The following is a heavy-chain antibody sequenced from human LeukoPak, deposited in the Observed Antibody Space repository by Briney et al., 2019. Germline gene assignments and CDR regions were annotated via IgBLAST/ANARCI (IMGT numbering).Heavy chain of an antibody. D-gene: IGHD1-26*01. V-gene: IGHV3-66*02. CDR1: GFTVSSKY. Sequence: GGSLRLSCAASGFTVSSKYMSWVRQAPGKGLEWVSIIHSGSSTYHADSVKGRFTISRDNSKNTLHLQINSLRAEDTAVYYCARGGSYWDIDYWGQGTLVTVSS. CDR3: ARGGSYWDIDY. J-gene: IGHJ4*02. CDR2: IHSGSST.